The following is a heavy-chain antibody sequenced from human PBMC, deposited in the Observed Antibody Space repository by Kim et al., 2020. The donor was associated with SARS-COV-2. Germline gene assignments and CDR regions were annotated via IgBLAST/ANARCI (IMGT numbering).Heavy chain of an antibody. CDR2: ISSSSSYI. CDR1: GFTFSSYS. CDR3: AVDWQWEDYYYGMDV. J-gene: IGHJ6*02. Sequence: GGSLRLSCAASGFTFSSYSMNWVRQAPGKGLEWVSSISSSSSYIYYADSVKGRFTISRDNAKNSLYLQMNSLRAEDTAVYYCAVDWQWEDYYYGMDVWGQGTTVTVSS. V-gene: IGHV3-21*01. D-gene: IGHD1-26*01.